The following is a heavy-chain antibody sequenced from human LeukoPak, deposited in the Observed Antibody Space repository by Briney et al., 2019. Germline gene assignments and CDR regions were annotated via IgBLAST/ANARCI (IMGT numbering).Heavy chain of an antibody. CDR1: GFIFSNYG. D-gene: IGHD3-22*01. J-gene: IGHJ4*02. CDR3: VGYYDSSGFH. V-gene: IGHV3-33*01. Sequence: GGSLRLSCAASGFIFSNYGMYWVRQAPGKGLEWVAVIYYDGSKKFYADSVKGRFTISRDNSKNTLYLRMNSLRAEDTAVYHCVGYYDSSGFHWGQGTLVTVSS. CDR2: IYYDGSKK.